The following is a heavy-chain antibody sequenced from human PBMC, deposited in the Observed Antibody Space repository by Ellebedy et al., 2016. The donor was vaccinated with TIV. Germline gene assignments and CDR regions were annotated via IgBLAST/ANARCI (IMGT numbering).Heavy chain of an antibody. J-gene: IGHJ4*02. CDR3: TRVLTPIDCSGSTCYLYYFDY. Sequence: PGGSLRLSCEASGFTSRSYWMTWVRQAPGRGLEWVANIMQDGSDKYYMDSVRGRFTISRENAKNSLYRHMNSPRAEDTAVYYCTRVLTPIDCSGSTCYLYYFDYWGQGTLVTVSS. CDR2: IMQDGSDK. V-gene: IGHV3-7*01. CDR1: GFTSRSYW. D-gene: IGHD2-15*01.